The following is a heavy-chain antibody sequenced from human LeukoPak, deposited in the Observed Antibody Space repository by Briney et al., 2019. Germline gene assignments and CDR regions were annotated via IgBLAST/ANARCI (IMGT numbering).Heavy chain of an antibody. CDR2: IIPIFGTA. CDR1: GYTFTGYY. J-gene: IGHJ5*02. D-gene: IGHD3-10*02. Sequence: ASVKVSCKASGYTFTGYYMHWVRQAPGQGLEWMGGIIPIFGTANYAQKFQGRVTITADKSTSTAYMELSSLRSEDTAVYYCARGSDIVRGVYNWFDPWGQGTLVTVSS. CDR3: ARGSDIVRGVYNWFDP. V-gene: IGHV1-69*06.